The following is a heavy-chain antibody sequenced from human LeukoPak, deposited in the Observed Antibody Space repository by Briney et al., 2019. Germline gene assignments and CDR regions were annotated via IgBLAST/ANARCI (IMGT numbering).Heavy chain of an antibody. Sequence: GGSLRLSCAASGFTFDDYTMHWVRQAPGKGLEWVSLISWDGGSTYYADSVKGRFTISRDNSKNSLYLQMNSLRTEDTALYYCAKDASSSWPYYFDYWGQGTLVTVSS. D-gene: IGHD6-13*01. V-gene: IGHV3-43*01. J-gene: IGHJ4*02. CDR1: GFTFDDYT. CDR3: AKDASSSWPYYFDY. CDR2: ISWDGGST.